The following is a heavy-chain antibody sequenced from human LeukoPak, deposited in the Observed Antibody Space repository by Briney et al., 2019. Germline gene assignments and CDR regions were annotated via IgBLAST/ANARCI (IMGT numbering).Heavy chain of an antibody. Sequence: GASVKVSCKASGGTFSSYAISWVRQAPGQGLEWMGGIIPIFGTANYAQKFQGRVTITTDESTSTAYMELSSLRSEDTAVYYCATDCSSTSCYYYYYMDVWGKGTTVTVS. D-gene: IGHD2-2*01. J-gene: IGHJ6*03. CDR1: GGTFSSYA. CDR3: ATDCSSTSCYYYYYMDV. V-gene: IGHV1-69*05. CDR2: IIPIFGTA.